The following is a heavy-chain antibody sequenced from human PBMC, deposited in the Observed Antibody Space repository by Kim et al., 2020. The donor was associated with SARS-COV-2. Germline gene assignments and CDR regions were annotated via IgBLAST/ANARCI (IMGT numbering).Heavy chain of an antibody. CDR2: ISGSGGST. J-gene: IGHJ3*02. CDR1: GFTFNNYA. V-gene: IGHV3-23*01. D-gene: IGHD3-10*01. CDR3: AKSVVGSESYINDAFD. Sequence: GGSLRLSCAASGFTFNNYAMSWVRQAPGKGLEWFSSISGSGGSTYYADSVRGRFTISRDNSKNTLLLQMSSLTAEDTAIYYCAKSVVGSESYINDAFD.